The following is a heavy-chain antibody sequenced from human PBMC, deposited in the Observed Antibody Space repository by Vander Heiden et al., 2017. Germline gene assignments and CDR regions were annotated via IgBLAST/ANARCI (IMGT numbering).Heavy chain of an antibody. D-gene: IGHD5-12*01. CDR2: INRDSTTI. J-gene: IGHJ4*02. CDR3: FAGYNDIDY. Sequence: QVQLVESGGGLVKPGGSLRLSCAASGFIFDNYYMSWIRLAPGKWLEWVLYINRDSTTIYYTDSVQGRFTISRDNAKNSLYLQMNSLRAEDTAVYYCFAGYNDIDYWGQGTLVTVSS. CDR1: GFIFDNYY. V-gene: IGHV3-11*01.